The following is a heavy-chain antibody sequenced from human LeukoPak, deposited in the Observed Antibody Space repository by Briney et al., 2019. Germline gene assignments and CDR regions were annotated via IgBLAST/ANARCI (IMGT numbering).Heavy chain of an antibody. Sequence: AGGSLRLSRAASGFTVSSDYVTWVRQAPGKGLEWVSVFYSGGNTLFADSVKGRLTVTRDSSKNTLYLQMNSLRVEDTAVYYCARDKAPGRGHYLDSWDQGTLVIVSS. D-gene: IGHD6-13*01. CDR3: ARDKAPGRGHYLDS. V-gene: IGHV3-66*01. CDR2: FYSGGNT. CDR1: GFTVSSDY. J-gene: IGHJ4*02.